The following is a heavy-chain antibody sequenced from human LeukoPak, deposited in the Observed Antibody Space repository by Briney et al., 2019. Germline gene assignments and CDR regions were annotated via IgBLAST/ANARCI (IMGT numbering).Heavy chain of an antibody. CDR2: ISGTSSYR. CDR1: GFTFSRYT. Sequence: GGSLRLSCAASGFTFSRYTMNWVRQVTGKGLEWVPSISGTSSYRYYAESVKGRFSISRDDATNSVYLQMNSLRVEDTAVYYCARDASPYDSINWFDPWGQGTLVTVSS. V-gene: IGHV3-21*01. CDR3: ARDASPYDSINWFDP. D-gene: IGHD3-3*01. J-gene: IGHJ5*02.